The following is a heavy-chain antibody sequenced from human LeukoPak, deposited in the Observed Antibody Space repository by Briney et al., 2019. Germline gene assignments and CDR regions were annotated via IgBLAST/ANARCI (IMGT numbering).Heavy chain of an antibody. D-gene: IGHD2-15*01. Sequence: GASVKVSCKASGYTFTSYGISWVRQAPGQGLEWMGWISAYNGNTSYAQKLQGRVTMTTDTSTSTAHMELRSLRSDDTAVYYCARDGLGYCSGGSCYSWNYWGQGTLVTVSS. CDR1: GYTFTSYG. V-gene: IGHV1-18*01. J-gene: IGHJ4*02. CDR2: ISAYNGNT. CDR3: ARDGLGYCSGGSCYSWNY.